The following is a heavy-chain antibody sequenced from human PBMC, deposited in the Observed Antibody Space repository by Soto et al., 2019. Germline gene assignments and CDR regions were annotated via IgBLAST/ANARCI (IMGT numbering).Heavy chain of an antibody. J-gene: IGHJ6*04. CDR3: AGARVASTDYYYHGMYV. CDR1: GFTFRSYA. CDR2: IPSDGSKK. D-gene: IGHD6-19*01. Sequence: SLTLSCGGSGFTFRSYALHCVRQAPGKGLEWVAVIPSDGSKKYYADSVKGRFTISRDNSKNTLYLQMNSLRAEDTAVYYCAGARVASTDYYYHGMYVWGKGTMVTVSS. V-gene: IGHV3-30-3*01.